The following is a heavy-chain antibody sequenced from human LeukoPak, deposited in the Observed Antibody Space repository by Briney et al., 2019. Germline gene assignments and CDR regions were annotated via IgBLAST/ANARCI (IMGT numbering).Heavy chain of an antibody. V-gene: IGHV3-66*01. CDR2: IYSGGST. CDR3: ARDSVITMVRGVIS. D-gene: IGHD3-10*01. J-gene: IGHJ4*02. CDR1: GFTVSSNY. Sequence: QAGGSLRLSCAASGFTVSSNYMSWVRQAPGKGLEWVSVIYSGGSTYYADSVKGRFTISRDNSKNTLYLQMNSLRAEDTAVYYCARDSVITMVRGVISWGQGTLVTVSS.